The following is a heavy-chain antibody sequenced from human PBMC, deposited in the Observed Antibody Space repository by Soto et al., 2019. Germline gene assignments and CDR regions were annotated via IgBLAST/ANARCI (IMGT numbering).Heavy chain of an antibody. J-gene: IGHJ4*02. CDR2: INHVGTT. V-gene: IGHV4-4*02. D-gene: IGHD1-26*01. CDR1: GGSITTSNW. CDR3: VRAPYRSSPYDI. Sequence: QVQLQESGPRLVKPSGTLSLTCAVSGGSITTSNWWAWFRQSPGKGLVWIAEINHVGTTTYSPSLRTRGSISVDQSKKQFFLRLSPMPAADTAVYYCVRAPYRSSPYDIWGQGNLVTVSS.